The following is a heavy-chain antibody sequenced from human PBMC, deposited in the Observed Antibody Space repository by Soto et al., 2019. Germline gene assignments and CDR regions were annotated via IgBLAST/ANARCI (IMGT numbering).Heavy chain of an antibody. D-gene: IGHD5-18*01. J-gene: IGHJ6*02. CDR1: GGSISSRGYY. CDR2: IYYSGST. V-gene: IGHV4-31*03. Sequence: SQTLSLTCTVAGGSISSRGYYRSCIRQHPRKGLEWLGYIYYSGSTYYNPSLKSRVTISVDTSKNQFSLKLSSVTAADTAVYYCARDPRVTIDSYGDSYYYYVMDVWGQGTTVTVSS. CDR3: ARDPRVTIDSYGDSYYYYVMDV.